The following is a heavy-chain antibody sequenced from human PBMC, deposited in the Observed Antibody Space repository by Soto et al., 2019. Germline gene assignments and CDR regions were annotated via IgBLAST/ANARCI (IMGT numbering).Heavy chain of an antibody. CDR1: GFTFSDYW. CDR2: IKKDGSEK. D-gene: IGHD4-17*01. J-gene: IGHJ4*02. CDR3: TRDGIDGDGNTDC. Sequence: EVQLVESGGTLVQPGESLRLSCAASGFTFSDYWMSWVRQAPGKGLEWVANIKKDGSEKYYVDSVKGRFTVSRDNAKKSLYLQMNSLRVADTAVYYCTRDGIDGDGNTDCWGQGTLVTVSS. V-gene: IGHV3-7*01.